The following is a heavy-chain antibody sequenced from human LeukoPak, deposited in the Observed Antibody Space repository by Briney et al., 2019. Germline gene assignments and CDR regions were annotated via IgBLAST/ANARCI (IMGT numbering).Heavy chain of an antibody. Sequence: GGSLRLSRAASGFIISTYYMTWVRQAPGKGLEWVAGIKQDGSENYYVDSVKGRFTVSRDNSKNSLYPQMNSLRADDTAVYFCARERYCTTATCYVGVPFDYWGQGTLVTVSS. CDR3: ARERYCTTATCYVGVPFDY. CDR2: IKQDGSEN. J-gene: IGHJ4*02. V-gene: IGHV3-7*01. D-gene: IGHD2-2*01. CDR1: GFIISTYY.